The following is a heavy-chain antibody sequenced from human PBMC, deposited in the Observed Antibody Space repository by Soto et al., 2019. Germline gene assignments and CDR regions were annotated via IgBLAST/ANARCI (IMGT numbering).Heavy chain of an antibody. CDR2: MSGSGSST. CDR3: AKRFVGGRYYDWDY. CDR1: GFTFSSHA. D-gene: IGHD1-26*01. J-gene: IGHJ4*02. Sequence: EVQLLESGGGLVQPGGSLRLSCAASGFTFSSHAMSWVRQAPGKGLEWVSAMSGSGSSTYYADSVKGRFTISRDNSKNALYLQMNSLRAEDTAVYYWAKRFVGGRYYDWDYWGQGTLVTVSS. V-gene: IGHV3-23*01.